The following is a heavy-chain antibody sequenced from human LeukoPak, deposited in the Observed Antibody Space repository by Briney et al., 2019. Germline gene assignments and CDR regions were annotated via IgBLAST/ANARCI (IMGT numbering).Heavy chain of an antibody. D-gene: IGHD2-15*01. CDR2: MNPNSGNT. CDR1: GYTFTSYD. J-gene: IGHJ6*02. V-gene: IGHV1-8*01. CDR3: ARAVAFCGGSCYDYYYYGMDV. Sequence: ASVKVSCKASGYTFTSYDINWVRQATGQGVEWMGWMNPNSGNTGYAQKFQGRVTMTRNTSISTAYMELSSLRSEDTAVYYCARAVAFCGGSCYDYYYYGMDVWGQGTTVTVSS.